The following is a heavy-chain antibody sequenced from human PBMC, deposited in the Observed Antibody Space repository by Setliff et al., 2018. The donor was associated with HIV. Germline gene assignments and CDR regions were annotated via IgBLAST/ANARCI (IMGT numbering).Heavy chain of an antibody. V-gene: IGHV5-51*01. D-gene: IGHD6-25*01. CDR2: IDPRDSET. CDR1: GYTFTSNW. CDR3: VRRQQRPQNAIES. J-gene: IGHJ4*02. Sequence: PGESLKISCKASGYTFTSNWIGWVRQVPGKGLEWMGIIDPRDSETRYSPSFEGQVTVSVDRSINTAYLHWSSLKASDTAMYYSVRRQQRPQNAIESWGPGTLVTVSS.